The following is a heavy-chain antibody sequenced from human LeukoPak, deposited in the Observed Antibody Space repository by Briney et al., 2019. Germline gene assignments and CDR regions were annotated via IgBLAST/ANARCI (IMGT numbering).Heavy chain of an antibody. D-gene: IGHD3-3*01. CDR2: ISAYNGNT. V-gene: IGHV1-18*01. CDR3: ARVDYDFWSGYSDY. CDR1: RYTFTRYG. Sequence: ASVKVSCKASRYTFTRYGISWVRQAPGQGLEGMGWISAYNGNTNYEQKLQGRVTMTKDTSTSTAYMELRSLRADDTAVYYCARVDYDFWSGYSDYWGQGTLVTVSS. J-gene: IGHJ4*02.